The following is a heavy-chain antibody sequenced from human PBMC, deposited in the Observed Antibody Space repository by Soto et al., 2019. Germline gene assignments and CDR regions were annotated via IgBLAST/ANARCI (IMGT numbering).Heavy chain of an antibody. D-gene: IGHD3-10*01. CDR2: INAGNGNT. J-gene: IGHJ5*02. V-gene: IGHV1-3*01. Sequence: QVQLVQSGAEVKKPGASVKVSCKASGYTFTSYAMHWVRQAPGQRLEWMGWINAGNGNTKYSQKFQGRVTITRDTSESTAYMEMSSLRSEDTAVYYCGRGSGLNCFDPWGQGTLVTVSS. CDR1: GYTFTSYA. CDR3: GRGSGLNCFDP.